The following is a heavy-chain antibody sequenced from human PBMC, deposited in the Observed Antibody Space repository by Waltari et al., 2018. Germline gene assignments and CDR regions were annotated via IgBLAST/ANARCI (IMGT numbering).Heavy chain of an antibody. J-gene: IGHJ4*02. Sequence: DVQLVQSGAEVKKPGESLNISGKASGYSFTSHWIGCVREMPGKGLEWMGIIYPGDSDTRYSPSFQGQVTISADMSINTAYLQWSRLEPSDTAMYYCARSTDSSGYYDLFDYWGQGTLVTVSS. CDR1: GYSFTSHW. CDR2: IYPGDSDT. D-gene: IGHD3-22*01. V-gene: IGHV5-51*01. CDR3: ARSTDSSGYYDLFDY.